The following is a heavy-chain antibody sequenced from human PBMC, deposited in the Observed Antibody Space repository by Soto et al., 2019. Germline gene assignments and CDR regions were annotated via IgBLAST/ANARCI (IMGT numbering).Heavy chain of an antibody. Sequence: PSETLSLTCTVSGGSINSGSDYWSWIRQHSGKGLEWIGYINYRGNAYYNPSLQSRVTISVDTSKNQFSLKVNSVNDEETAVYYCAQVEQAGLPGDAGYFENWGQGALVTVSS. CDR3: AQVEQAGLPGDAGYFEN. V-gene: IGHV4-31*03. J-gene: IGHJ4*02. CDR1: GGSINSGSDY. D-gene: IGHD6-6*01. CDR2: INYRGNA.